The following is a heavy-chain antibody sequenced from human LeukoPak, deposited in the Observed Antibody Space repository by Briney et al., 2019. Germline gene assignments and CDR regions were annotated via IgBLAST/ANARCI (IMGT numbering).Heavy chain of an antibody. CDR2: FDTEDGET. CDR1: GYTLTELS. CDR3: ESKSDAFDI. J-gene: IGHJ3*02. Sequence: ASVKVSCTVSGYTLTELSMHWVRQAPGKGLEWMGGFDTEDGETIYAQKYQGRVTMTEDTSTDTAYMELSSLRSEDTAVYYCESKSDAFDIWGQGTMVTVSS. V-gene: IGHV1-24*01.